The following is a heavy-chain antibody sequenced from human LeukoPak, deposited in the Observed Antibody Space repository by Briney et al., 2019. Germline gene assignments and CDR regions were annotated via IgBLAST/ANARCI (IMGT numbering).Heavy chain of an antibody. D-gene: IGHD2-15*01. CDR2: TYYRSKWYN. J-gene: IGHJ1*01. V-gene: IGHV6-1*01. CDR1: GDSVSSNTAA. Sequence: SQTLSLTCVISGDSVSSNTAAWNWIRQSPSRGLGWLGRTYYRSKWYNDYAVSVKGRITINPDTSTNLFSLQLNSVTPEGTAVYYCVRDRCSGGSCYQHFQHWGQGTLVTVSS. CDR3: VRDRCSGGSCYQHFQH.